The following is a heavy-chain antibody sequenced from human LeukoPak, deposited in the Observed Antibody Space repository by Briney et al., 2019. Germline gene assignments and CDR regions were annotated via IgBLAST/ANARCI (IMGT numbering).Heavy chain of an antibody. CDR1: GGSISSYY. V-gene: IGHV4-4*07. D-gene: IGHD5-12*01. CDR2: IYTSGST. J-gene: IGHJ6*02. Sequence: SETLSLTCTVSGGSISSYYWSWIRQPAGKGLEWIGRIYTSGSTNYNPSLKSRVTMSVDTSKNQFSLKLSSVTAADTAVYYCACPGGYSGYDTYYYYGMDVWGQGTTVTVSS. CDR3: ACPGGYSGYDTYYYYGMDV.